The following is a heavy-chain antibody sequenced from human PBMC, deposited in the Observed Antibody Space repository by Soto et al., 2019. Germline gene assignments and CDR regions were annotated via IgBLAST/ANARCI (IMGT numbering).Heavy chain of an antibody. CDR3: ATPRDCSSTSCSYYGMDV. J-gene: IGHJ6*02. V-gene: IGHV1-69*01. CDR1: GGTFSSYA. Sequence: QVQLVQSGAEVKKPGSSVKVSCKASGGTFSSYAISWVRQAPGQGLEWMGGIIPICGTANYAQKFQGRVTITADESTSTAYMELSSLRSEDTAVYYCATPRDCSSTSCSYYGMDVWGQGTTVTVSS. CDR2: IIPICGTA. D-gene: IGHD2-2*01.